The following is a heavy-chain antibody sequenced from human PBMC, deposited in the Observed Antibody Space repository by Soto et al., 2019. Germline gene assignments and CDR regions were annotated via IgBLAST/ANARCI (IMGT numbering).Heavy chain of an antibody. J-gene: IGHJ4*02. V-gene: IGHV3-64*01. CDR1: GFTFSSYA. CDR3: AREGLYYDILTGYYPELSLDY. CDR2: ISSNGGST. D-gene: IGHD3-9*01. Sequence: GGSLRLSCAASGFTFSSYAMHWVRQAPGKGLEYVSAISSNGGSTYYANSVKGRFTISRDNSKNTLYLQMGSLRAEDMAVYYCAREGLYYDILTGYYPELSLDYWGQGTLVTVSS.